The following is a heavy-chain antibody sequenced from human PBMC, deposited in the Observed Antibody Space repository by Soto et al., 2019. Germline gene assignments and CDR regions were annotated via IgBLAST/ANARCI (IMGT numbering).Heavy chain of an antibody. CDR1: GFTFSRDG. CDR3: AKERATTTAFDF. D-gene: IGHD4-17*01. J-gene: IGHJ4*02. V-gene: IGHV3-23*01. CDR2: ITDNGRST. Sequence: GGSLRLSCAASGFTFSRDGMSWVRQAPGKGLEWVSLITDNGRSTYYADSVKGRFTISRDNTKNTLFLQMNSLRAEDTAVYYCAKERATTTAFDFWGQGVLVTVSS.